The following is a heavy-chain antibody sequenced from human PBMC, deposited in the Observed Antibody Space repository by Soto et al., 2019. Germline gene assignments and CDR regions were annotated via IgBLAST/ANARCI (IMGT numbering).Heavy chain of an antibody. CDR1: GYTFTGYH. CDR2: INPNSGGT. Sequence: ASVKVSCKASGYTFTGYHMHWVRQAPGQGLEWMGWINPNSGGTNYAQKFQGWVTMTRDTSISTAYMELSRLRSDDTAVYYCARSEYCSGGSCYLAAFDIWGQGTMVPVS. J-gene: IGHJ3*02. D-gene: IGHD2-15*01. CDR3: ARSEYCSGGSCYLAAFDI. V-gene: IGHV1-2*04.